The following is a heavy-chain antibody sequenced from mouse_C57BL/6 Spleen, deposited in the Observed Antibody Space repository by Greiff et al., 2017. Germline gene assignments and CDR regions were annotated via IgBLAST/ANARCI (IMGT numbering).Heavy chain of an antibody. V-gene: IGHV5-9-1*02. CDR2: ISSGGDYI. D-gene: IGHD2-5*01. CDR3: TRDRGAYYSNFDLAWFAY. CDR1: GFTFSSYA. J-gene: IGHJ3*01. Sequence: EVKLMESGEGLVKPGGSLKLSCAASGFTFSSYAMSWVRQTPEKRLEWVAYISSGGDYIYYAATVKGRFTISRDNARNTLYLQMSSLKSEDTAMYYCTRDRGAYYSNFDLAWFAYWGQGTLVTVSA.